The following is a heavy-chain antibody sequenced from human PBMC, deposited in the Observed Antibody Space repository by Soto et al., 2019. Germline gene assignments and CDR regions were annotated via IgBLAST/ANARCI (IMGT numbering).Heavy chain of an antibody. CDR3: GKERRGSGWSVCNF. V-gene: IGHV3-23*01. Sequence: GSLRLSCAASGFTFSIYAMTWVRQSPGKGLEWVSSMSRTGDNTYYADSVKGRFTISRDNSKNTLYLQMNSLRAEDTAIYYCGKERRGSGWSVCNFWGQGALVTVSS. CDR1: GFTFSIYA. D-gene: IGHD6-19*01. CDR2: MSRTGDNT. J-gene: IGHJ4*02.